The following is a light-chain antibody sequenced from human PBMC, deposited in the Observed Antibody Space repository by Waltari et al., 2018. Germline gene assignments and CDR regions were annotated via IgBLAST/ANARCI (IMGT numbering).Light chain of an antibody. V-gene: IGLV2-14*03. CDR3: SSYTTTITFVV. J-gene: IGLJ2*01. CDR1: SSGVGDYSY. Sequence: QSALTQPASVSGSPGQSNTISCTGTSSGVGDYSYVSWYQQHPGKAPKLIIYDVSHRPSGVSNRFSGSKSGGTASLTISGLQAEDEADYYCSSYTTTITFVVFGGGTRLTVL. CDR2: DVS.